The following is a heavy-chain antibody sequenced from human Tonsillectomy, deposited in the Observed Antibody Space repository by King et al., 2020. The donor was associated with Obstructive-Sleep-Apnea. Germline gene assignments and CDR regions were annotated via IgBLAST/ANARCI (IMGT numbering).Heavy chain of an antibody. V-gene: IGHV4-59*08. J-gene: IGHJ4*02. CDR1: GGSISSYY. D-gene: IGHD1-26*01. CDR3: ARRGWELLSFDY. Sequence: VQLQESGPGLVKPSETLSLTCTVSGGSISSYYWSWLRPPPGKGLEWIGYIYYSGSTNYNPSLKSRVTISVDTSKNQFSLKLSSVTAADTAVYYCARRGWELLSFDYWGQGTLVTVSS. CDR2: IYYSGST.